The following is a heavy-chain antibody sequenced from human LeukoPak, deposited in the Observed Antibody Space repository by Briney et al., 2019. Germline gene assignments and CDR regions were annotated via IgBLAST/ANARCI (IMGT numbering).Heavy chain of an antibody. D-gene: IGHD4-17*01. CDR3: ARMGSTVTTYYYYMDV. CDR1: GYTFTSYG. J-gene: IGHJ6*03. V-gene: IGHV1-18*01. Sequence: ASVKVSCKASGYTFTSYGISWVRQAPGQGPEWMGWISAYNGNTNYAQKLQGRVTMTTDTSTSTAYMELRSLRSDDTAVYYCARMGSTVTTYYYYMDVWGKGTTVTVSS. CDR2: ISAYNGNT.